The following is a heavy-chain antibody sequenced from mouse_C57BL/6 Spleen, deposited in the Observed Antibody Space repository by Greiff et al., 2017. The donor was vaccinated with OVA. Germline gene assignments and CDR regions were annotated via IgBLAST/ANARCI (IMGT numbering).Heavy chain of an antibody. CDR3: ARSYYSNLVYFDY. CDR2: IDPSDSYT. Sequence: QVQLQQPGAELVMPGASVKLSCKASGYTFTSYWMHWVKQRPGQGLEWIGEIDPSDSYTNYNQKFKGKSTLTVDKSSSTAYMQLSSLTSEDSAVYYCARSYYSNLVYFDYWGQGTTLTVSS. D-gene: IGHD2-5*01. J-gene: IGHJ2*01. CDR1: GYTFTSYW. V-gene: IGHV1-69*01.